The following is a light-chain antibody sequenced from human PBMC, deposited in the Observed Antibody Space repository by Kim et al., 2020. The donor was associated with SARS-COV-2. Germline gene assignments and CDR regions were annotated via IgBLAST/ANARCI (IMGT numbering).Light chain of an antibody. CDR1: SSDVGSYNR. Sequence: SALTQPPSVSGSPGQSVTISCTVTSSDVGSYNRVSWYQQPPGTAPKLMIYEVSNRPSGVPDRFSGSKSGNTAFLTISGLQAENEADYYCSSYTSSSTYVLGTGVKVTVL. CDR2: EVS. CDR3: SSYTSSSTYV. V-gene: IGLV2-18*02. J-gene: IGLJ1*01.